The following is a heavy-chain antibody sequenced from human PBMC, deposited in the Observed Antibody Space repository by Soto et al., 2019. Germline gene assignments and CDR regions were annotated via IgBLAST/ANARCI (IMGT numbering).Heavy chain of an antibody. J-gene: IGHJ6*02. CDR2: IYYSGST. CDR3: ARARMAAAGTYYYYGMDV. D-gene: IGHD6-13*01. CDR1: GGSLSSGSYY. Sequence: SETLSLTCTVSGGSLSSGSYYWSWIRQPPGKGLEWIGYIYYSGSTNYNPSLKSRVTISVDTSKNQFSLKLSSVTAADTAVHYGARARMAAAGTYYYYGMDVWGQGTTVTVSS. V-gene: IGHV4-61*01.